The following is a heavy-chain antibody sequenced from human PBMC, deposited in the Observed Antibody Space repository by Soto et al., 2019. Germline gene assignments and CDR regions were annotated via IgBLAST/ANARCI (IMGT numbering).Heavy chain of an antibody. CDR3: ARDRGGYYTYYYYGMDV. J-gene: IGHJ6*02. CDR2: INPNSGGT. D-gene: IGHD3-22*01. CDR1: GYTFTGYY. V-gene: IGHV1-2*02. Sequence: RASVKVSCKASGYTFTGYYMHWVRQAPGQGLEWMGWINPNSGGTNYAQKFQGRVTMTRDTSISTAYMELSRLRSDDTAVYYCARDRGGYYTYYYYGMDVWGQGTTVTVSS.